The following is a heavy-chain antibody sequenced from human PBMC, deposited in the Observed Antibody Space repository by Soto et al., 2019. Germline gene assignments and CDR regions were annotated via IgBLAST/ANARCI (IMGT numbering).Heavy chain of an antibody. CDR3: ARDLVVRGEYDGMDV. J-gene: IGHJ6*02. Sequence: QVQLVQSGAEVKKPGASVKVSCKASGYTFTNYGITWVRQAPGQGLEWMGWISGYNGNTNYVQKLQGRVTMDTDTSTSTAYMELRSLISDDTAVYYCARDLVVRGEYDGMDVWGQGTMVTVSS. D-gene: IGHD3-10*01. CDR2: ISGYNGNT. V-gene: IGHV1-18*01. CDR1: GYTFTNYG.